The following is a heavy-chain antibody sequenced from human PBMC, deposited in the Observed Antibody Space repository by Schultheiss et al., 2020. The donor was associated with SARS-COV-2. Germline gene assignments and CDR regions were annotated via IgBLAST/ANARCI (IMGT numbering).Heavy chain of an antibody. J-gene: IGHJ4*02. Sequence: GGSLRLSCAASGFTVSSNYMSWVRQAPGKGLEWVSVIYSGGSTYYADSVKGRFTISRDNSKNTLYLQMNSLRAEDTAVYYCAKDRGRRITIFGVVTASYYFDYWGQGTLVTVAS. D-gene: IGHD3-3*01. CDR2: IYSGGST. CDR1: GFTVSSNY. V-gene: IGHV3-53*01. CDR3: AKDRGRRITIFGVVTASYYFDY.